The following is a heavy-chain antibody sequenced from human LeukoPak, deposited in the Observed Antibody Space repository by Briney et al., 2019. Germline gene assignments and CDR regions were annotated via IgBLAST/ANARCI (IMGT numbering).Heavy chain of an antibody. D-gene: IGHD3-3*02. Sequence: SETLSLTCTVSGGSISSYYWSWIRQPPGKGLEWIGYIYYSGSTNYNPSLMSRVTLSIDKSKKYISLILTSMTAADTALYYCARDNGSGYTKGYEHYYYYLDVWGKGTTVTVSS. CDR3: ARDNGSGYTKGYEHYYYYLDV. J-gene: IGHJ6*03. CDR2: IYYSGST. V-gene: IGHV4-59*12. CDR1: GGSISSYY.